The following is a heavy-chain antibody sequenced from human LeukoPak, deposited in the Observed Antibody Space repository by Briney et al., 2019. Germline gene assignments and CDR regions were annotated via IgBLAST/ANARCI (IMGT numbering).Heavy chain of an antibody. CDR2: IWYDGSNK. J-gene: IGHJ4*02. Sequence: GGSLRLSCAASGFTFSSYGMLWVRQAPGKGLGWVAVIWYDGSNKYYADSVKGRFTISRDNSKNTLYLQMNSLRAEDTAVYYCARGPVGAIFYFDYWGQGTLVTVSS. CDR3: ARGPVGAIFYFDY. V-gene: IGHV3-33*01. D-gene: IGHD1-26*01. CDR1: GFTFSSYG.